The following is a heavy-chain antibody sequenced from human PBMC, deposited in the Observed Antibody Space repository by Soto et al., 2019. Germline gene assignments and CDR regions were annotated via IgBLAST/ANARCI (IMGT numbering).Heavy chain of an antibody. J-gene: IGHJ6*02. D-gene: IGHD3-10*02. CDR3: ASDLAGWPDMLVEVYYYGMDV. Sequence: QVQLVQSGAEVKKPGASVKVSCKASDYTFTSYGISWVRQAPGQGLEWMGWISAYNGKKKYVQKVQGRVTLTTDTSTSTAYMELRSPRYDDTAVYYCASDLAGWPDMLVEVYYYGMDVWGQGTTVTVSS. CDR2: ISAYNGKK. V-gene: IGHV1-18*01. CDR1: DYTFTSYG.